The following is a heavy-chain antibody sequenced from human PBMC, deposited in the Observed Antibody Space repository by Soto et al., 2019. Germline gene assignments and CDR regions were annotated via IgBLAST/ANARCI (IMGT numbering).Heavy chain of an antibody. V-gene: IGHV4-34*01. CDR1: GGFLIESY. CDR3: VRIRYQLPSSVLWLDP. D-gene: IGHD3-16*01. CDR2: INHVGGT. Sequence: PSETLSLTCAVYGGFLIESYWTWIRQHPGRGLEWIGEINHVGGTNYNPSLKSRVTMSVDTSQNQFSLRLISVTAADTAMYFCVRIRYQLPSSVLWLDPWGQGTPVTVSS. J-gene: IGHJ5*02.